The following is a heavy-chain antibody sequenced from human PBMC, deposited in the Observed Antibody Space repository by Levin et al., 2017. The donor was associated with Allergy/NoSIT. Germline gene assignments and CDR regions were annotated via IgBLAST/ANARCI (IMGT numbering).Heavy chain of an antibody. CDR2: INHSGST. D-gene: IGHD3-10*01. V-gene: IGHV4-34*01. J-gene: IGHJ6*03. CDR1: GGSFSGYY. CDR3: ARHVVRGVPKYDYYMDG. Sequence: GSLRLSCAVYGGSFSGYYWSWIRQPPGKGLEWIGEINHSGSTNYNPSLKSRVTISVDTSKNQFSLKLSSVTAADTAVYYCARHVVRGVPKYDYYMDGWGKGTTVTVSS.